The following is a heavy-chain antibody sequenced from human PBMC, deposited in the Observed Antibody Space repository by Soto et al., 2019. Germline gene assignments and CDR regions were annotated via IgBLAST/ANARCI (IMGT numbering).Heavy chain of an antibody. CDR3: AKSSGSWGPDPFDY. CDR1: GFTFDDYA. J-gene: IGHJ4*02. CDR2: ISWNSGSI. Sequence: EVQLVESGGGLVQPGRSLRLSCAASGFTFDDYAMHWVRQAPGKGLEWVSGISWNSGSIGYADSVKGRFTISRDNAKNSLYLQMNSLRAEDTALYYCAKSSGSWGPDPFDYWGQGTLVTVSS. D-gene: IGHD2-15*01. V-gene: IGHV3-9*01.